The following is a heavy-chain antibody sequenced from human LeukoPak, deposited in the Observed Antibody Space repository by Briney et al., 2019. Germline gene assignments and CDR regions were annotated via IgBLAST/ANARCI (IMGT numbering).Heavy chain of an antibody. Sequence: PGGSLRLSCAATGFTFSSYTMNWVRQAPGKGLEWVSAISGSGGSTYYADSVKGRFTISRDNSKNTLYLQMNSLRAEDTAVYYCAKDRRAGSYDYWGQGTLVTVSS. V-gene: IGHV3-23*01. D-gene: IGHD3-10*01. J-gene: IGHJ4*02. CDR3: AKDRRAGSYDY. CDR1: GFTFSSYT. CDR2: ISGSGGST.